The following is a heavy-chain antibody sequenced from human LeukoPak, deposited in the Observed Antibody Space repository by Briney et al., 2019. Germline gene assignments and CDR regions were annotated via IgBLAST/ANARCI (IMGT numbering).Heavy chain of an antibody. Sequence: SQTLSLTCTVSGGSISSGGYYWSWIRQHPGKGLEWIGYIYYSGSTYYNPSLKSRVTISVDTSKNQFSLKLSSVTAADTAVYYCAGVQPSYGRTFDYWGQGTLVTVSS. CDR3: AGVQPSYGRTFDY. D-gene: IGHD4-17*01. CDR2: IYYSGST. CDR1: GGSISSGGYY. J-gene: IGHJ4*02. V-gene: IGHV4-31*03.